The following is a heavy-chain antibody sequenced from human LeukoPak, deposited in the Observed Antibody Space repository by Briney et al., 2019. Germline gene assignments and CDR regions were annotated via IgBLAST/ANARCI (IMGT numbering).Heavy chain of an antibody. CDR1: GYTFTDYY. V-gene: IGHV1-2*06. CDR3: ARIWRRDGYSYFDY. CDR2: INPNSGGT. Sequence: GASVKVSCKASGYTFTDYYIRWVRQAPGQGLEWMGRINPNSGGTNYAREFQGRFTMTRDTSISTAFMEMGRLRSDDTAVYYCARIWRRDGYSYFDYWGQGTLVTVSS. J-gene: IGHJ4*02. D-gene: IGHD5-24*01.